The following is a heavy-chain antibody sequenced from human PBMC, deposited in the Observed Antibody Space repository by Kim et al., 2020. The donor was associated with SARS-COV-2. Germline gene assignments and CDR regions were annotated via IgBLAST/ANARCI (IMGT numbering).Heavy chain of an antibody. CDR1: WFTVSSNY. CDR2: IYSGGST. D-gene: IGHD4-17*01. Sequence: GGSLRLSCAASWFTVSSNYMSWVRQAPGKGLEWVSVIYSGGSTYYADSVKGRFTISRDNSKNTLYLQMNSLRAEDTAVYYCARGGGDYYYGMDVWGQGTTVTVSS. CDR3: ARGGGDYYYGMDV. V-gene: IGHV3-53*01. J-gene: IGHJ6*02.